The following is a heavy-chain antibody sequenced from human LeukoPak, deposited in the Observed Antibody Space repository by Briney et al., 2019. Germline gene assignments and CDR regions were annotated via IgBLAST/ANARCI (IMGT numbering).Heavy chain of an antibody. J-gene: IGHJ5*02. CDR1: GYSFTNYW. Sequence: GGSLKISCKGSGYSFTNYWIGWVRQMPGKGLEWMGIIYPGDSDTRYSPSFQGQVTISADTSISTAYLQWSSLKASDTAIYYCARRGNYWFDPWGQGTLVTVSS. CDR3: ARRGNYWFDP. D-gene: IGHD1-7*01. CDR2: IYPGDSDT. V-gene: IGHV5-51*01.